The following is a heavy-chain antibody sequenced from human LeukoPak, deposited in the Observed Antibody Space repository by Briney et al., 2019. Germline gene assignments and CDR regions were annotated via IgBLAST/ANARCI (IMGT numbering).Heavy chain of an antibody. J-gene: IGHJ5*02. CDR1: GGSFSGYY. V-gene: IGHV4-34*01. CDR3: ARDVPGIAAAGTFWLDP. Sequence: SETLSLTCAVYGGSFSGYYWSWIRQPPGKGLEWIGEINHSGSTNYNPSLKSRVTISVDTSKNQFSLKLSSVTAADTAVYYCARDVPGIAAAGTFWLDPWGQGTLVTVSS. CDR2: INHSGST. D-gene: IGHD6-13*01.